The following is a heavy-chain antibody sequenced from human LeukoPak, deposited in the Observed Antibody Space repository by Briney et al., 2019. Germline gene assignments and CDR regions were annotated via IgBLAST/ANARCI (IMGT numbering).Heavy chain of an antibody. D-gene: IGHD3-10*01. J-gene: IGHJ5*02. V-gene: IGHV3-23*01. CDR2: ISGSGGST. CDR3: AKGLPWFGELGPYNWFDP. CDR1: GFTFSSYA. Sequence: GGSLRLSCAASGFTFSSYAMSWVRQAPGKGLEWVSAISGSGGSTYYADSVKGRFTISRDNSKNTLYLQMNSLRAEDTAVYYCAKGLPWFGELGPYNWFDPWGQGTLVTVSS.